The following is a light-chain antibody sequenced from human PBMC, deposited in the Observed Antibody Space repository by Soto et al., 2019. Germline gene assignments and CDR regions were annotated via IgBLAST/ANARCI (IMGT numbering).Light chain of an antibody. J-gene: IGKJ5*01. CDR3: QQRHMWPIT. CDR2: DAH. CDR1: QSFRGL. Sequence: EVVLTHSPVTLSLSPGERSTLSCRASQSFRGLLAWYQQKPGQAPRLLIYDAHNRATGIPPRFSGSGSGTDFTLTISSLEPEDSAVYYCQQRHMWPITFGQGTRLEIK. V-gene: IGKV3-11*01.